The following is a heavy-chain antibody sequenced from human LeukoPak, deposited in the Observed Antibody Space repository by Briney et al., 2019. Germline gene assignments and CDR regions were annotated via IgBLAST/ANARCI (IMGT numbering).Heavy chain of an antibody. CDR1: GFTFDDYG. D-gene: IGHD3-22*01. CDR2: INWNGGST. Sequence: GGSLRLSCAASGFTFDDYGMSWVRQAPGKGLEWVSGINWNGGSTGYADSVKGRFTISRDNAKNSLYLQMNSLRAEDTALYHCARERNPYYDSSGYSWFDPWGQGTLVTVSS. CDR3: ARERNPYYDSSGYSWFDP. V-gene: IGHV3-20*01. J-gene: IGHJ5*02.